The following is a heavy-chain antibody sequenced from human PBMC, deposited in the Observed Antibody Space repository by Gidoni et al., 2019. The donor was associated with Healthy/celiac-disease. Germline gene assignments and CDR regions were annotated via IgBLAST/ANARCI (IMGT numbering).Heavy chain of an antibody. CDR3: ARGALFIPMTTVVTPWGGDY. D-gene: IGHD4-17*01. V-gene: IGHV1-2*02. J-gene: IGHJ4*02. CDR2: INPNSGGT. Sequence: QVQLVQSGAEVKKPGASVKVSCQASGSTFTGYYLPWVRQAPGQGLEWMGWINPNSGGTNYAQKFQGRVTMTRDTSISTAYMELSRLRSDDTAVYYCARGALFIPMTTVVTPWGGDYWGQGTLVTVSS. CDR1: GSTFTGYY.